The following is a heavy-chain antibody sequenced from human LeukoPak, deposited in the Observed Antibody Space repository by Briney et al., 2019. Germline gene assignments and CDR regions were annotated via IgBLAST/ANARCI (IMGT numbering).Heavy chain of an antibody. CDR1: GGSISSGGYY. CDR3: ASSYDSSGYPKYYFDY. V-gene: IGHV4-31*03. CDR2: IYYSGST. J-gene: IGHJ4*02. Sequence: PSQTLSLTCTVSGGSISSGGYYWSWIRQHPGKGLEWIGYIYYSGSTYYNPSLKSRVTISVDTSKNQFSLKLSSVTAADTAVYYCASSYDSSGYPKYYFDYWGQGTLVTVSS. D-gene: IGHD3-22*01.